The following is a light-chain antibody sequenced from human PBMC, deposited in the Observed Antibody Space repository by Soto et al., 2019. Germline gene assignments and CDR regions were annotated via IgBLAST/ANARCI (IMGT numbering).Light chain of an antibody. CDR1: RSDVGGYNY. Sequence: QSALTQPPSASGSPGKSVTISCTGTRSDVGGYNYVSWYQQHQGKAPKLMISAVSKRPSGVPDRFSGSKSGNTASLTVSGLQAEDEADYYCSSFAGNNNLVFGGGTKLTVL. CDR3: SSFAGNNNLV. V-gene: IGLV2-8*01. CDR2: AVS. J-gene: IGLJ2*01.